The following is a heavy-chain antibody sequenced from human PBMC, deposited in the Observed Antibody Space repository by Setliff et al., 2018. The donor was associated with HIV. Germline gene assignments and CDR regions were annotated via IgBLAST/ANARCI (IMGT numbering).Heavy chain of an antibody. CDR2: IYSGGST. CDR1: GGSISTYY. J-gene: IGHJ4*02. D-gene: IGHD1-26*01. Sequence: PSETLSLTCTVSGGSISTYYWNWIRQPPGKGLEWIGYIYSGGSTNYNPSLKSRVTISVDTSKNQLSLKLSSVTAADTAVYYCARAGRGSGRYVYSFDYWGQGSLVTVSS. CDR3: ARAGRGSGRYVYSFDY. V-gene: IGHV4-4*08.